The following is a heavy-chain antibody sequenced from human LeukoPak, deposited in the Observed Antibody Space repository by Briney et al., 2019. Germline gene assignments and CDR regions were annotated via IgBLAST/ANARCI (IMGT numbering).Heavy chain of an antibody. CDR1: GFTFSSYA. CDR2: ISVSDNNT. Sequence: GGSLRLSCAASGFTFSSYAMSWVRQAPGKGLEWVLTISVSDNNTYYADSVKGRFTISRDNSKNTLYLQLNSLRAEDTAVCHCAKVWAYYFDYWGQGTLVTVSS. CDR3: AKVWAYYFDY. J-gene: IGHJ4*02. D-gene: IGHD3-16*01. V-gene: IGHV3-23*01.